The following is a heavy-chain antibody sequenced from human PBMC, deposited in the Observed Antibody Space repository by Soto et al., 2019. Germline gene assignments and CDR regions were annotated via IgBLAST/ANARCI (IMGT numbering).Heavy chain of an antibody. CDR1: GFTFSSYW. D-gene: IGHD2-8*02. CDR2: MYRDGMST. V-gene: IGHV3-74*01. CDR3: AREVHWSSKAYDY. J-gene: IGHJ4*02. Sequence: PGGSLRLSCAASGFTFSSYWMHWVRQTPGKGLLWVSRMYRDGMSTDYADSVKGRFTISRDNSKNTLCLQMNSLRGEDTAVYYCAREVHWSSKAYDYWGQGTLVTVSS.